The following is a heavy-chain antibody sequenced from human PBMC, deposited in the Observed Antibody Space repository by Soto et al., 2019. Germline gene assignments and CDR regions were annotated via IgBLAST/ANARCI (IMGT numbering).Heavy chain of an antibody. V-gene: IGHV3-9*02. Sequence: PGGPLRLYCAASGFNSVEYAMHWVRQAPGKGLEWVSGISWNSGSIGYADSVKGRFTISRDNAKNSLYLQMNSLRAEDTALYYCAKGQHPLPNPDFDYWCPGTLLT. CDR3: AKGQHPLPNPDFDY. CDR1: GFNSVEYA. D-gene: IGHD6-13*01. CDR2: ISWNSGSI. J-gene: IGHJ4*02.